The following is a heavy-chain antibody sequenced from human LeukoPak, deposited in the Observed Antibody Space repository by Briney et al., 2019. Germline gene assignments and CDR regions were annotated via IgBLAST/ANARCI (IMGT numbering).Heavy chain of an antibody. D-gene: IGHD5-18*01. Sequence: SETLSPTCTVSGYSISSGYYWGWIRQPPGKGLEWIGEINHSGSTNYNPSLKSRVTISVDTSKNQFSLKLSSVTAADTAVYYCARTEESGYSYGYFGYYYYMDVWGKGTTVTVSS. J-gene: IGHJ6*03. CDR1: GYSISSGYY. CDR3: ARTEESGYSYGYFGYYYYMDV. CDR2: INHSGST. V-gene: IGHV4-38-2*02.